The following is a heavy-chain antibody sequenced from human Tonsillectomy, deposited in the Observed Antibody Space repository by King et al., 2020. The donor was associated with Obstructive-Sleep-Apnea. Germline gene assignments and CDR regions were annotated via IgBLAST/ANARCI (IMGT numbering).Heavy chain of an antibody. CDR3: ARDVQIAARGN. D-gene: IGHD6-6*01. CDR2: IYCGGST. V-gene: IGHV3-66*01. Sequence: LQLVQSGGGLVQPGGSLRLSCAASGFTVSSNYVSWGRQAPGKGLEWVSVIYCGGSTYYADPVKGRFTISRDNSKNTLYLQMDSLRAEDTAVYYCARDVQIAARGNWGQGTLVTVSS. J-gene: IGHJ4*02. CDR1: GFTVSSNY.